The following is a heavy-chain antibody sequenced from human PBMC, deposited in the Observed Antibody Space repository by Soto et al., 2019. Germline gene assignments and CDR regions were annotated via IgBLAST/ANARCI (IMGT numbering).Heavy chain of an antibody. CDR3: AGGQQLLHNLLYDP. D-gene: IGHD6-13*01. Sequence: ASVKVSCKASGYTFTSYDINWVRQATGQGLERMGWMNPNSGNTGYAQKFQGRVTMTRNTSISTAYMELSRLRSEDTAVYSCAGGQQLLHNLLYDPWGQATMVTVSS. V-gene: IGHV1-8*01. J-gene: IGHJ5*02. CDR1: GYTFTSYD. CDR2: MNPNSGNT.